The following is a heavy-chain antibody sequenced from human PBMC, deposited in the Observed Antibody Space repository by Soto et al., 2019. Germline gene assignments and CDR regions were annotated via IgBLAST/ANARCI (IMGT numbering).Heavy chain of an antibody. D-gene: IGHD2-2*01. CDR2: ISYDGSNK. V-gene: IGHV3-30-3*01. CDR1: GFTFSSYA. J-gene: IGHJ6*02. CDR3: AREYCSSTSCYQDGYYYGMDV. Sequence: QVQLVESGGGVVQPGRSLRLSCAASGFTFSSYAMHWVRQAPGKGLEWVAVISYDGSNKYYADSVKGRFTISRDNSKNTLYRQMNSLRAEDTAVYYCAREYCSSTSCYQDGYYYGMDVWGQGTTVTVSS.